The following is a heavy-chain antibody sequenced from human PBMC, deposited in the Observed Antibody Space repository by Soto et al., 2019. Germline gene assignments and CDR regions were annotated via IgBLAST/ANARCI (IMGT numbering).Heavy chain of an antibody. J-gene: IGHJ4*02. CDR3: ARRYGYSLDY. CDR1: GGSINSYY. Sequence: SETLSLTCTVSGGSINSYYWSWIRQPPGKGLEWIGFIFYSGSTNYNPSLKSRVTISVDTSKNQFSLKLSSVTAADTAVYYCARRYGYSLDYWGQGTLVTVSS. CDR2: IFYSGST. D-gene: IGHD4-4*01. V-gene: IGHV4-59*01.